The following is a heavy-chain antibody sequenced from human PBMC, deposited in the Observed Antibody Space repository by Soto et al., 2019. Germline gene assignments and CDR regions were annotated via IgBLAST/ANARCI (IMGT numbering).Heavy chain of an antibody. J-gene: IGHJ6*02. CDR2: INAGNGNT. CDR1: GYTFTSYA. V-gene: IGHV1-3*01. D-gene: IGHD2-21*02. CDR3: ARGIVVVTAIEYYYYGMDV. Sequence: SVKVSCKASGYTFTSYAMHWVRQAPGQRLEWMGWINAGNGNTKYSQKFQGRVTITRDTSASTAYMELSSLRSEDTAVYYCARGIVVVTAIEYYYYGMDVWGQGTTVTVSS.